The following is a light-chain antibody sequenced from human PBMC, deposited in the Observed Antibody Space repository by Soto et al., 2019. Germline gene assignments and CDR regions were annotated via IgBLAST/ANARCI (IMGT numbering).Light chain of an antibody. Sequence: QAVLTQPPSASWTDGQVVTISCSGGDSNIGSNSVYWYQHLPRMAPKLLIYYNNQRPSGVPDRFSGSRSGTSASLAIVGLRSEDEAVYYCAAWDVSLSACVFGNGTKVTV. J-gene: IGLJ1*01. CDR3: AAWDVSLSACV. CDR1: DSNIGSNS. V-gene: IGLV1-47*02. CDR2: YNN.